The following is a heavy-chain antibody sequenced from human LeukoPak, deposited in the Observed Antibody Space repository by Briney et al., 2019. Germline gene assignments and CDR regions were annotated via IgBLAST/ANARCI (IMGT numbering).Heavy chain of an antibody. J-gene: IGHJ6*02. V-gene: IGHV1-2*02. CDR2: INPDTGGT. CDR3: AREGVVKGTDV. CDR1: GYTFTGYY. Sequence: ASVKVSCEASGYTFTGYYMHWVRQAPGQGLEWMGWINPDTGGTNYAQNFQGRVTMTRDTSISTAYMELSTLRSDDTAVYYCAREGVVKGTDVWGQGTTVTVSS.